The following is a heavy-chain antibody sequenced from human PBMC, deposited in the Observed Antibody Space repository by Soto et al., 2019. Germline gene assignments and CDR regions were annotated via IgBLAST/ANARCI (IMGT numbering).Heavy chain of an antibody. CDR2: IKSKTDGGTT. V-gene: IGHV3-15*01. D-gene: IGHD3-22*01. J-gene: IGHJ4*02. Sequence: PVGSLRLSCAASGFTFSNAWMSWVRQAPGKGLEWVGRIKSKTDGGTTDYAAPVKGRFTISRDDSKNTLYLQMNSLKTEDTAVYYCTPTYYYDSSGYDYWGQGTLVTVSS. CDR3: TPTYYYDSSGYDY. CDR1: GFTFSNAW.